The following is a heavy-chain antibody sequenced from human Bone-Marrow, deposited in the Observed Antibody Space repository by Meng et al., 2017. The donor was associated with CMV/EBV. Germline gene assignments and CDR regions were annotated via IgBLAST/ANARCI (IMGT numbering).Heavy chain of an antibody. CDR3: ARDQDSSSSAGSWNDESYGMDV. V-gene: IGHV5-51*01. CDR1: GYSFTSNW. D-gene: IGHD6-6*01. CDR2: IYPGNSDT. J-gene: IGHJ6*02. Sequence: GESLKISCKASGYSFTSNWIAWVRQMPGKGLECLGIIYPGNSDTRYSPSFQGQVTISADKSTSTAYLQRSSLKASDTAMYYCARDQDSSSSAGSWNDESYGMDVWGQGTTVTVSS.